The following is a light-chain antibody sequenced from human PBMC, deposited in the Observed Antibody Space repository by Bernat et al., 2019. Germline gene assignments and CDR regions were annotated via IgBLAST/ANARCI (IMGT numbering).Light chain of an antibody. CDR3: CSYAGTFWV. CDR2: DVS. Sequence: QSALTQPRSVSGSPGQSVTISCTGTSSDVGAYKYVSWYKQNPGEAPKLLIYDVSERPSGVPDRVSASKSGNSASLTISGLQAEDEADYYCCSYAGTFWVFGGGTKLTVL. CDR1: SSDVGAYKY. V-gene: IGLV2-11*01. J-gene: IGLJ3*02.